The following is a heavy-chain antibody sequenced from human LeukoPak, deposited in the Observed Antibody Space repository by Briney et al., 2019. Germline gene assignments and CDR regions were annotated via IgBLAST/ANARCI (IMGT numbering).Heavy chain of an antibody. CDR1: GGTFSGYA. CDR3: ARVWVQLERSGAFDI. D-gene: IGHD1-1*01. Sequence: ASVKVSCKASGGTFSGYAISWVRQAPGQGLEWMGGIIPIFGTANYAQKFQGRVTITADKSTSTAYMELSSLRSEDTAVYYCARVWVQLERSGAFDIWGQGTMVTVSS. CDR2: IIPIFGTA. V-gene: IGHV1-69*06. J-gene: IGHJ3*02.